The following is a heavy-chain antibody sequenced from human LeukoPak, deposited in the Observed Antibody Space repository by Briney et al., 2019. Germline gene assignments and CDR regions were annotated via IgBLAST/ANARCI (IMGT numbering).Heavy chain of an antibody. J-gene: IGHJ4*02. CDR3: AVYSSTYYYFDY. V-gene: IGHV3-11*06. D-gene: IGHD6-13*01. Sequence: GRFTISRDNAKSSLYLQMNSLRAEDTAVYYCAVYSSTYYYFDYWGQGTLVTVSS.